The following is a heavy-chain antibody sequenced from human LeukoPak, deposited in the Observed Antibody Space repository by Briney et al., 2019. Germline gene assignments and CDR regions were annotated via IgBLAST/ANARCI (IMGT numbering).Heavy chain of an antibody. D-gene: IGHD2-2*01. V-gene: IGHV3-30*04. CDR3: VREAEIVVVPAAVSRTGVSFAY. CDR1: RFPFSSYA. Sequence: LPGRSLRLSCAASRFPFSSYALHWVRQTPGKGLEWVAVTSWDGTYKYYADSVKGRFTISRDNPKNTLYLQMNSLRAEDTAIYYCVREAEIVVVPAAVSRTGVSFAYWGQGTLVTVSS. CDR2: TSWDGTYK. J-gene: IGHJ4*02.